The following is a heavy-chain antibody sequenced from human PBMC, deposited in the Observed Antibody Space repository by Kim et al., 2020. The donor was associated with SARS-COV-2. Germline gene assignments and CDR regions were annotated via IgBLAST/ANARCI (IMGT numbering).Heavy chain of an antibody. CDR2: ISYDGSNK. CDR1: GFTFSSYG. J-gene: IGHJ4*02. CDR3: AKGAPAYQGVDY. D-gene: IGHD2-2*01. V-gene: IGHV3-30*18. Sequence: GGSLRLSCAASGFTFSSYGMHWVRQAPGKGLEWVAVISYDGSNKYYADSVKGRFTISRDNSKNTLYLQMNSLRAEDTAVYYCAKGAPAYQGVDYWGQGTLVTVSS.